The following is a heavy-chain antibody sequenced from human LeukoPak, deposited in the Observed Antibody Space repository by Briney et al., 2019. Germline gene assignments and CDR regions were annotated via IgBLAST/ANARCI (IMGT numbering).Heavy chain of an antibody. D-gene: IGHD3-3*01. CDR3: ARGNPFWSGYYIHFDY. CDR2: ISGSGGST. CDR1: GFTFSSYA. V-gene: IGHV3-23*01. J-gene: IGHJ4*02. Sequence: GGSLRLSCAASGFTFSSYAMSWVRQAPGKGLEWVSAISGSGGSTYYADSVKGRFTISRDNSKNTLYLQMNSLRAEDTAVYYCARGNPFWSGYYIHFDYWGQGTLVTVSS.